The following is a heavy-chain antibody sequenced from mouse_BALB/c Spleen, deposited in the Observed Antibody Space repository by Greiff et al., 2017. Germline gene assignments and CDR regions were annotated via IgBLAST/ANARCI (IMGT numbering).Heavy chain of an antibody. CDR1: GYTFTDYN. CDR2: IYPYNGGT. Sequence: EVQLQQSGPELVKPGASVKISCKASGYTFTDYNMHWVKQSHGKSLEWIGYIYPYNGGTGYNQKFKSKATLTVDNSSSTAYMELRSLTSEDSAVYYCARRGYYYGSSYFDYWGQGTTLTVSS. D-gene: IGHD1-1*01. J-gene: IGHJ2*01. CDR3: ARRGYYYGSSYFDY. V-gene: IGHV1S29*02.